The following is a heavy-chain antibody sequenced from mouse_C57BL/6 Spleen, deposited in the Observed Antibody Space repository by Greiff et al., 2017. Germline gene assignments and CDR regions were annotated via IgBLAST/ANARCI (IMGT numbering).Heavy chain of an antibody. Sequence: QVQLQQSGAELVKPGASVTLSCKASGYTFTSYWMHWVKQRPGQGLEWIGMIHPNSGSTNYNEKFKSKATLTVDKSSSTAYMQLSSLTSEDSAVYYCAREITTVVAKAYWGQGTLVTVSA. D-gene: IGHD1-1*01. J-gene: IGHJ3*01. CDR3: AREITTVVAKAY. CDR1: GYTFTSYW. V-gene: IGHV1-64*01. CDR2: IHPNSGST.